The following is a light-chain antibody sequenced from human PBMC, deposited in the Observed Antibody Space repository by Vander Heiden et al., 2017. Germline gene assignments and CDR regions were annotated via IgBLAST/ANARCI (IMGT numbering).Light chain of an antibody. Sequence: DIQLTQSPSFLSASVGDRVTITCRASQGISSYLAWYQQKPGKAPKLLIYAASTLQRGVPSSFSGSGSGTEFTLTISSLQPEDFATYYCQLRNSDPLRYTFGQGTKMEIK. J-gene: IGKJ2*01. V-gene: IGKV1-9*01. CDR1: QGISSY. CDR2: AAS. CDR3: QLRNSDPLRYT.